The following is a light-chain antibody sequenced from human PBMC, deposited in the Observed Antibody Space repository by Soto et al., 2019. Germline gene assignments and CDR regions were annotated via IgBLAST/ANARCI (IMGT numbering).Light chain of an antibody. CDR1: QSVSSSY. J-gene: IGKJ2*01. CDR3: QQAYTIPVT. V-gene: IGKV3D-7*01. Sequence: PGERVTLSCRASQSVSSSYLTWCHQKPGQAPRLLIYGACTRATSIPARFSGSGSGTDLTLTISSLQPEDFAVYYRQQAYTIPVTFGQGTKLELQ. CDR2: GAC.